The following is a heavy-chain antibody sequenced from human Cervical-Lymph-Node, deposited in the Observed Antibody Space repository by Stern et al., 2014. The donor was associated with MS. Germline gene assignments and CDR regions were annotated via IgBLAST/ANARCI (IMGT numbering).Heavy chain of an antibody. CDR1: GFTFSSYG. Sequence: VQLVESGGGVVQSGRSLRLTCKVSGFTFSSYGMHWVRQAPGKGLEWGSVISYDGSDTYYAESVKGRFTISRDNSKNTLYLEMRSLRPEDTAVYYCVKRGITEVRGVRLGDYWGPGTLVIVSS. CDR2: ISYDGSDT. J-gene: IGHJ4*02. D-gene: IGHD3-10*01. V-gene: IGHV3-30*18. CDR3: VKRGITEVRGVRLGDY.